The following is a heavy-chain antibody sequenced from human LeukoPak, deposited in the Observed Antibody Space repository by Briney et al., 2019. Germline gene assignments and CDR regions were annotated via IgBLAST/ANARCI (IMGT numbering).Heavy chain of an antibody. V-gene: IGHV3-74*01. J-gene: IGHJ6*03. CDR2: INPDGSRT. CDR3: AKTRSSSSHYFYFMDV. CDR1: GFTLSTYE. D-gene: IGHD6-6*01. Sequence: GGSLRLSCAASGFTLSTYEMHWVRQAPGKGLVWVSRINPDGSRTGYADSVKGRFTFSRDDSKSTLFLRMNRLTAEDTAIYYCAKTRSSSSHYFYFMDVWAKGVTVTVSS.